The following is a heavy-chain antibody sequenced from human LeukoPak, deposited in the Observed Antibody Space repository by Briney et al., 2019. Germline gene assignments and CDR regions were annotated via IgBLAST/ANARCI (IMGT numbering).Heavy chain of an antibody. V-gene: IGHV1-8*01. CDR3: ARGRGSGHKENWFDP. CDR2: MNPNSGNT. D-gene: IGHD6-19*01. CDR1: GYTCTTYD. Sequence: GASVKVSCKASGYTCTTYDINWVRQATGQGLEWMGWMNPNSGNTGYTQKFQGRVTMTRNTSISTAYMELSSLRSEDTAVYYCARGRGSGHKENWFDPWGQGTLVTVSS. J-gene: IGHJ5*02.